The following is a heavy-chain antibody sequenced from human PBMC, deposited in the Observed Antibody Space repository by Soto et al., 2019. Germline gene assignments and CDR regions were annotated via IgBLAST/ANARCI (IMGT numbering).Heavy chain of an antibody. V-gene: IGHV3-30*18. Sequence: QVQLVESGGSVVQPGGSLRLSCAASGFTFSSYGMHWVRQAPGKGLEWVALISHDGSNKYYVDSVKGRFTISRDNSKNTLFLQMNSLRAGDTAVYYCAKDRLRGGFLTTATTNGMDVWGQGTTVTVSS. CDR2: ISHDGSNK. CDR3: AKDRLRGGFLTTATTNGMDV. CDR1: GFTFSSYG. D-gene: IGHD1-26*01. J-gene: IGHJ6*02.